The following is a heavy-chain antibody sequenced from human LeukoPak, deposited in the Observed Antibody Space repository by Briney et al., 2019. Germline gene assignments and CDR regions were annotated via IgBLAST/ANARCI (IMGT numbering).Heavy chain of an antibody. V-gene: IGHV3-64*01. D-gene: IGHD1-26*01. CDR3: ARGSWVGAIGAFDI. J-gene: IGHJ3*02. Sequence: GGSLRLSCAASGFTLSSYAMHWVRQAPGKGLEYVSAISSNGGSTYYANSVKGRFTISRDNSKNTLYLQMGSLRAEDMAVYYCARGSWVGAIGAFDIWGQGTMVTVSS. CDR2: ISSNGGST. CDR1: GFTLSSYA.